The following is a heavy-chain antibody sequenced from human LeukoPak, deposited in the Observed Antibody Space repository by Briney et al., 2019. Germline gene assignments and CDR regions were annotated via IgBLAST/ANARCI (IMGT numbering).Heavy chain of an antibody. CDR1: GGSISSSSYY. V-gene: IGHV4-39*07. Sequence: SETLSLTCTVSGGSISSSSYYWGWIRQPPGKGLEWIGSIYYSGSTYYNPSLKSRVTISVDTSKNQFSLKLSSVTAADTAVYYCARDSGWNGGVDYWGQGTLVTVSS. J-gene: IGHJ4*02. CDR3: ARDSGWNGGVDY. CDR2: IYYSGST. D-gene: IGHD6-19*01.